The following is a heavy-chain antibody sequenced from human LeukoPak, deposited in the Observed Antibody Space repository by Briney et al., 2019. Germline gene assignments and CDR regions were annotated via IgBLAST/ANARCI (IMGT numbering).Heavy chain of an antibody. CDR2: IYSGGST. Sequence: PGGSLRLSCAASRFTVSSSYMSGVRQAPGKGLEWVSVIYSGGSTYYADYVKGRFTISRHNSKNTLYLQMNSLRAEDTAVYYCAYGYTYGMDVWGQGTTVTVSS. CDR3: AYGYTYGMDV. J-gene: IGHJ6*02. CDR1: RFTVSSSY. V-gene: IGHV3-53*04. D-gene: IGHD5-24*01.